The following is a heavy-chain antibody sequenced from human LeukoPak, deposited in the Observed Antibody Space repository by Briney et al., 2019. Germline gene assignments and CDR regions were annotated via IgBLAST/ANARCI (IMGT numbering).Heavy chain of an antibody. CDR2: ISGSCGST. CDR3: AKDRSGCSSTSCYFGRWFDP. Sequence: GGSLRLSCAASGFTFSSYAMSWVRQAPGKGLEWVSAISGSCGSTYYADSVKGRFTISRDNSKNTLYLQMNSLRAEDTAVYYCAKDRSGCSSTSCYFGRWFDPWGQGTQVTVSS. D-gene: IGHD2-2*01. J-gene: IGHJ5*02. V-gene: IGHV3-23*01. CDR1: GFTFSSYA.